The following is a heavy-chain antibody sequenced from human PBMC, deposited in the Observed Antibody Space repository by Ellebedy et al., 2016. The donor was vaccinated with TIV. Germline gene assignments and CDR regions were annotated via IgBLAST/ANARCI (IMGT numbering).Heavy chain of an antibody. J-gene: IGHJ6*02. CDR2: MNPNRGNT. Sequence: AASVKVSCKASGYTFTSYDINWVRQPTGQGLEWMGWMNPNRGNTGYAQKFQGRVTMTRNTSISTAYMELSSLRSEDTAVYYCARKKYYDFWGSYGMDVWGQGTTVTVSS. V-gene: IGHV1-8*01. CDR3: ARKKYYDFWGSYGMDV. CDR1: GYTFTSYD. D-gene: IGHD3-3*01.